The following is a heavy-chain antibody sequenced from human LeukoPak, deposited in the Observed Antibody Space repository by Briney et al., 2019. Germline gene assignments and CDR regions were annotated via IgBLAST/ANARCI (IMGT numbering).Heavy chain of an antibody. D-gene: IGHD3-16*01. Sequence: SQTLSLTCAISGDSVSSNSAACTCIRQSPSRRLKWLGRTYYRSKWYSDYAVSVKSRMTITPDTSKNQFSLQLNSVTPEDTAVYYCTRGGGGRVDPWGQGTLVTVSS. CDR2: TYYRSKWYS. CDR1: GDSVSSNSAA. V-gene: IGHV6-1*01. J-gene: IGHJ5*02. CDR3: TRGGGGRVDP.